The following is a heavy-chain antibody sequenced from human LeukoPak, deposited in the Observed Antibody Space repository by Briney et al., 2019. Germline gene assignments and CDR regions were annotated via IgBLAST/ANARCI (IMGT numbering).Heavy chain of an antibody. D-gene: IGHD6-13*01. CDR2: ISYNGINS. CDR3: AKDPGKYSSSYLEY. J-gene: IGHJ4*02. Sequence: PGGSLRLSCAASGFSFSSHGMHWVRQAPGKGLEWVAVISYNGINSFCADSVKGRFTISRDNSENTLFLQMNSLRDEDTAVYYCAKDPGKYSSSYLEYWGQGTLVTVS. CDR1: GFSFSSHG. V-gene: IGHV3-30*18.